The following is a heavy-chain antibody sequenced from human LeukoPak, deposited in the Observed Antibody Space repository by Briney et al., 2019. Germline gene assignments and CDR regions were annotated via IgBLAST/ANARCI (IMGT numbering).Heavy chain of an antibody. CDR2: ISGSGGST. CDR1: GFTFSSYA. Sequence: GGSLRLSCAASGFTFSSYAMSWVRQAPGKGLEWASAISGSGGSTYYADSVKGRFTISRDNSKNTLYLQMNSLRAEDTAVYYCAKSRTDSTIFGVVIFPFDYWGQGTLVTVSS. CDR3: AKSRTDSTIFGVVIFPFDY. J-gene: IGHJ4*02. D-gene: IGHD3-3*01. V-gene: IGHV3-23*01.